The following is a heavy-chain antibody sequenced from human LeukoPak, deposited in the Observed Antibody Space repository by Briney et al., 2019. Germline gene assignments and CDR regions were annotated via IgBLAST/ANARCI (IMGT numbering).Heavy chain of an antibody. CDR3: ARSAGLASIAAAGNDY. CDR1: GYTFSSYG. J-gene: IGHJ4*02. Sequence: GASEKVSRKASGYTFSSYGISWVRQAPGQGLEWMGWISAYNGNTNYAQKLQGRVTMTTDTSTSTAYMELRSLRSDDTAVYYCARSAGLASIAAAGNDYWGQGTLVTVSS. D-gene: IGHD6-13*01. CDR2: ISAYNGNT. V-gene: IGHV1-18*01.